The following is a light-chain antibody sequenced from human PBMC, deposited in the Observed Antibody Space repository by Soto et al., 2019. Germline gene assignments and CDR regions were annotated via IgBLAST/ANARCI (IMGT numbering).Light chain of an antibody. Sequence: QSVLTQPRSVSGSPGQSVTISCTGTSSDVGGYNYVSWYQQHPGKAPKLMIYDVSKRPSGVPDRFSGSKSGNTASLTISGLQADDEADDYCCSYAGSYTPVVFGGGTKVTVL. V-gene: IGLV2-11*01. J-gene: IGLJ2*01. CDR1: SSDVGGYNY. CDR3: CSYAGSYTPVV. CDR2: DVS.